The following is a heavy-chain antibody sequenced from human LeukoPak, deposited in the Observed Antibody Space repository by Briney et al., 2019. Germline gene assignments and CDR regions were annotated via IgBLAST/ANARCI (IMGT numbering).Heavy chain of an antibody. V-gene: IGHV5-51*01. D-gene: IGHD2-2*01. CDR2: IYPGDSDT. CDR3: ARGGPGYCSSTSCYGHY. Sequence: PGESLKISCKGSGXSFTSYWIGWVRQMPGKGLEWMGIIYPGDSDTRYSPSFQGQVTISADKSISTAYLQWSSLKASDTAMYYCARGGPGYCSSTSCYGHYWGQGTLVTVSS. CDR1: GXSFTSYW. J-gene: IGHJ4*02.